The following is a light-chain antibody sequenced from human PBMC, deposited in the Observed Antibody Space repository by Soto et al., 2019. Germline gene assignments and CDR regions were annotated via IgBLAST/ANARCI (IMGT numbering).Light chain of an antibody. CDR3: HQYKSYPWT. Sequence: DIQMTQSPPTLSAAVGESVTITCRASQSLTNWLAWFRQKPGKAPEVLIYRTSDLQSGAPSRFSGSGSGTEFTLTISSLQPDDFATYYCHQYKSYPWTFGQGTKVELK. CDR1: QSLTNW. CDR2: RTS. J-gene: IGKJ1*01. V-gene: IGKV1-5*03.